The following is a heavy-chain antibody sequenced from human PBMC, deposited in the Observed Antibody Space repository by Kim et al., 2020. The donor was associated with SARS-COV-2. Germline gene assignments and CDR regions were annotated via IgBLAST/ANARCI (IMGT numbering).Heavy chain of an antibody. J-gene: IGHJ6*01. V-gene: IGHV4-59*01. CDR1: GGSISSYY. Sequence: SETLSLTCTVSGGSISSYYWSWIRQPPGKGLEWIGYIYYSGSTNYNPSLKSRVTISVDTSKNQFSLKLSSVTAADTAVYYCARAAAGSKGYYYYGMDVWG. CDR3: ARAAAGSKGYYYYGMDV. CDR2: IYYSGST. D-gene: IGHD6-13*01.